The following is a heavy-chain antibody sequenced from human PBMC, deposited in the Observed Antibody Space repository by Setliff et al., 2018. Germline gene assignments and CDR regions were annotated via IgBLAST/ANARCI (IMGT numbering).Heavy chain of an antibody. CDR3: ARGDVKYSSSWLYYYYGMDV. Sequence: PSETLSLTCTVSGGSISSSSYYWSWIRQPAGKGLEWIGHIYTSGSTNYNPSLKSRVTISVDTSKNQFSLKLSSVTAADTAVYYCARGDVKYSSSWLYYYYGMDVWGQGTTVTSP. CDR2: IYTSGST. V-gene: IGHV4-61*09. D-gene: IGHD6-13*01. J-gene: IGHJ6*02. CDR1: GGSISSSSYY.